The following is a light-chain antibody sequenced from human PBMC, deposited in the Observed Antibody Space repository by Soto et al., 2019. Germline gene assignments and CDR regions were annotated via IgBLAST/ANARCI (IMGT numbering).Light chain of an antibody. CDR1: SNDVGIYNY. J-gene: IGLJ3*02. CDR3: SSYTISSTWV. CDR2: EVT. Sequence: QSVLTQPASVSGSPGQSITISCTGTSNDVGIYNYVSWCQQHPGKAPKLMIYEVTNRPSGVSDRFSGSKSDNTASLTISGLQAEDEADYYCSSYTISSTWVFGGGTKLIVL. V-gene: IGLV2-14*01.